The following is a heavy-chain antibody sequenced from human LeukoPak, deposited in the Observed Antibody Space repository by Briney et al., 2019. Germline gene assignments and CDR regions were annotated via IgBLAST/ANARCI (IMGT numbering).Heavy chain of an antibody. CDR1: GFTVSTNY. V-gene: IGHV3-53*01. Sequence: GGSLRLSCAASGFTVSTNYMAWVRQAPGKGLEWVPFIYPGTHTYYADSVKGRFIISRDDSKNTLSLQMNTLRAEDTAVYYCARLYFGAFDYWGQGTLVTVSS. J-gene: IGHJ4*02. CDR2: IYPGTHT. CDR3: ARLYFGAFDY. D-gene: IGHD3-10*01.